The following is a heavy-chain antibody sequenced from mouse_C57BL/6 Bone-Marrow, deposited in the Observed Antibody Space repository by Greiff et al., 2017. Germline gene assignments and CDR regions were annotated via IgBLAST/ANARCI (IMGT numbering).Heavy chain of an antibody. J-gene: IGHJ1*03. CDR1: GYAFTNYL. D-gene: IGHD4-1*01. CDR2: INPGSGGT. CDR3: ARRTSLANWLYWYFDV. V-gene: IGHV1-54*01. Sequence: QVQLQQSGAELVRPGTSVKVSCKASGYAFTNYLIEWVKQRPGQGLEWIGVINPGSGGTNYNEKFKGKATLTADKSSSTAYMQLSSLTSEDSAVYFCARRTSLANWLYWYFDVWGTGTTVTVSS.